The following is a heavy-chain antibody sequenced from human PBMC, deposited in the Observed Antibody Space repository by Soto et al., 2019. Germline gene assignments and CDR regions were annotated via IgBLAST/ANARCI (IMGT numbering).Heavy chain of an antibody. J-gene: IGHJ3*01. Sequence: QVQLVESGGGVVQPGRSLSLSCAASGFIFNNFGMHWVRQAPGKGLEWVAVISNAGSITYYADFVKGRRTISGDKSKSTMYLQMSSPRDADTAVYYCAKDQGIADSHGIVWGQGTIVTVSS. CDR3: AKDQGIADSHGIV. CDR2: ISNAGSIT. D-gene: IGHD6-13*01. CDR1: GFIFNNFG. V-gene: IGHV3-30*18.